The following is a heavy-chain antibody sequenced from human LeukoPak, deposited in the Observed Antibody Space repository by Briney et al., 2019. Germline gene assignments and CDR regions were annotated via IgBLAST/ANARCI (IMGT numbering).Heavy chain of an antibody. V-gene: IGHV1-69*05. CDR3: ARTKGQLRLRSAPGYPLYFDY. Sequence: SVKVSCKASGGTFSSYAISWVRQAPGQGLERMGGIIPIFGTANYAQKFQGRVTITTDESTSTAYMELSSLRSEDTAVYYCARTKGQLRLRSAPGYPLYFDYWGQGTLVTVSS. D-gene: IGHD5-18*01. J-gene: IGHJ4*02. CDR2: IIPIFGTA. CDR1: GGTFSSYA.